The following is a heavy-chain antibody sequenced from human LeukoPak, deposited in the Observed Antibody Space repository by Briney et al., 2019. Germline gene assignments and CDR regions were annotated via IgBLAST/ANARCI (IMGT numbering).Heavy chain of an antibody. CDR2: IYYSGST. Sequence: PSETLSLTCTVSGGSISSSSYYWGWIRQPPGKGLEWIGSIYYSGSTYYNPSLKSRVTISVDTSKNQFSLKLSSVTAADTAVYYCARRLTYYYDSSGSLGDWFDPWGQGTLVTVSS. CDR1: GGSISSSSYY. CDR3: ARRLTYYYDSSGSLGDWFDP. V-gene: IGHV4-39*01. J-gene: IGHJ5*02. D-gene: IGHD3-22*01.